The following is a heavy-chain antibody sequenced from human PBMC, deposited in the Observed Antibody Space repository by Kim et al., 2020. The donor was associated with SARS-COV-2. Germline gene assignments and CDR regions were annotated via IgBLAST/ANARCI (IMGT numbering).Heavy chain of an antibody. V-gene: IGHV3-23*01. CDR2: ISRSGDDT. CDR3: ANIWFGESLPDN. Sequence: GGSLRLSCASSRFTFSSHGMSWIRQAPGKGLEWVSAISRSGDDTYYADSVKGRFTMSRDNSKNTLYLQMSSLRAEDTALYYCANIWFGESLPDNWGQGTLVTVSS. J-gene: IGHJ1*01. CDR1: RFTFSSHG. D-gene: IGHD3-10*01.